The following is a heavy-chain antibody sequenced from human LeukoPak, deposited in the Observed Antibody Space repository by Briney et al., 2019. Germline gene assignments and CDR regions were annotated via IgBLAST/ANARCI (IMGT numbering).Heavy chain of an antibody. CDR3: ARDYDSPTNTCMDV. CDR2: ISGSGGST. Sequence: GGSLRLSCAASGFTFSSYAMGWVRQAPGKGLEWVSAISGSGGSTYYADSVKGRFTISRHNSKNTLYLQMNSLRAEDTAVYYCARDYDSPTNTCMDVWGQGTTVTVSS. J-gene: IGHJ6*02. D-gene: IGHD3-16*01. V-gene: IGHV3-23*01. CDR1: GFTFSSYA.